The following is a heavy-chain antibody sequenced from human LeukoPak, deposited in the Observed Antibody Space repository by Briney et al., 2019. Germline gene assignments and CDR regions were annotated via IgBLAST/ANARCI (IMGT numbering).Heavy chain of an antibody. D-gene: IGHD3-10*01. V-gene: IGHV3-15*01. CDR2: IKSKTAGGTA. Sequence: GGSLRLSCAASGLTFTNAWMSWVRQAPGKGLEWVGRIKSKTAGGTADYAAPVKGRFTISRDDSKNTLYLQMNSLKTEDTAVYYRAHFGSAEYFQDWGQGTLVIVSS. CDR1: GLTFTNAW. CDR3: AHFGSAEYFQD. J-gene: IGHJ1*01.